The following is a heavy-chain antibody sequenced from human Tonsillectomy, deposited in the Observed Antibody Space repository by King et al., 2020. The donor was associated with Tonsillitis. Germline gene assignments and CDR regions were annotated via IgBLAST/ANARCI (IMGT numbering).Heavy chain of an antibody. D-gene: IGHD3-3*01. Sequence: TLKESGPALVKPTQTLTLTCTFSVFSLTTRGMVGSLILQPPGNALEVIALIDWDDDKSYSTSLKTSLTISKDTSKNQVVLIMTNMDPEDTATYYCTRINNDFWSGYADFWGRGTLVTVSS. CDR1: VFSLTTRGMV. J-gene: IGHJ4*02. CDR2: IDWDDDK. CDR3: TRINNDFWSGYADF. V-gene: IGHV2-70*10.